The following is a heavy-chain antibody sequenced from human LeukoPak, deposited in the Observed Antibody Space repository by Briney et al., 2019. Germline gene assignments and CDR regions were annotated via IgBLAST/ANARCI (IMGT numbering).Heavy chain of an antibody. Sequence: VASVKVSFKASGYTFTNYGINWGRQAPGQGLEWMGWINTYKGDTNYAQNLQGRVTMTADKSTSIAYIELRSLRSDDTAVYYCARGLWSESFDYWGQGALVTVSS. J-gene: IGHJ4*02. V-gene: IGHV1-18*01. CDR2: INTYKGDT. CDR1: GYTFTNYG. D-gene: IGHD2-21*01. CDR3: ARGLWSESFDY.